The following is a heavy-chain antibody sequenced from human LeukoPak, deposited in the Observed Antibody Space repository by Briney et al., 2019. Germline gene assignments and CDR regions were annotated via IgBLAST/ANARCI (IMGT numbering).Heavy chain of an antibody. J-gene: IGHJ4*02. CDR2: IYPGGSDT. D-gene: IGHD6-6*01. CDR1: GYSFTSYC. V-gene: IGHV5-51*01. Sequence: GESLKISCKGSGYSFTSYCIGWVRHMPAKGLEWMGIIYPGGSDTRYSPSFQGQVTISADKSINTAYLQWSSLKASDTAMYYCARSEYSSSSDDYWGQGTLVTVSS. CDR3: ARSEYSSSSDDY.